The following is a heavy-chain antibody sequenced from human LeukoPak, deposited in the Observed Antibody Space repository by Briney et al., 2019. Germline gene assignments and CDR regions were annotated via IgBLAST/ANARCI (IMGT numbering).Heavy chain of an antibody. CDR1: GFTFGDYA. Sequence: PGGSLRLSCTASGFTFGDYAMSWFRQAPGKGLEWVGFIRSKAYGGTTEYAASVKGRFTISRDDSKSIAYLQMNSLKTEDTAVYYCTSSLGILAAAGCDYRGQGTLVTVSS. CDR2: IRSKAYGGTT. V-gene: IGHV3-49*03. J-gene: IGHJ4*02. CDR3: TSSLGILAAAGCDY. D-gene: IGHD6-13*01.